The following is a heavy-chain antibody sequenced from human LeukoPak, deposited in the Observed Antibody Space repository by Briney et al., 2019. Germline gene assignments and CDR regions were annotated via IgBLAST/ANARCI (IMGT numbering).Heavy chain of an antibody. V-gene: IGHV3-7*03. CDR2: IKEDGSEK. CDR1: GFTFRNYW. Sequence: GGSLRLSCAASGFTFRNYWLNWVRQAPGKGLEWVANIKEDGSEKYYVDSVKGRFTISRDNAKNSLFLQMNSLRAEDTAVYYCARTLRGGGAFDYWGQGTLVTVSS. CDR3: ARTLRGGGAFDY. D-gene: IGHD3-16*01. J-gene: IGHJ4*02.